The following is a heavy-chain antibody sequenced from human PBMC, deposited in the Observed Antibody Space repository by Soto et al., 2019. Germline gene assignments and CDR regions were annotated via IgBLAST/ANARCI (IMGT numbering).Heavy chain of an antibody. V-gene: IGHV2-5*02. CDR2: TYWDDDN. J-gene: IGHJ3*01. CDR3: AHRVTLMSTXXYGAFDF. Sequence: SGPTLVNPTQTLTLTCSLSGFSITTSGVGVAWVRQPPGKALEWLAFTYWDDDNRYNPSLRTRLTTAKDASRNQVVLTMTNMDPADTATYYCAHRVTLMSTXXYGAFDFWGQGALVTVSS. D-gene: IGHD2-21*02. CDR1: GFSITTSGVG.